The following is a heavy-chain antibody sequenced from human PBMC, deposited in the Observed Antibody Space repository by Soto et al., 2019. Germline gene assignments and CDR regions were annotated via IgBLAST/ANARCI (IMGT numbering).Heavy chain of an antibody. D-gene: IGHD6-19*01. CDR3: ARVFLAVADFDL. CDR1: GFTFSSYS. Sequence: PGGSLRLSCAVSGFTFSSYSMNWVRQAPGKGLEWVSYISSSSSTIYYADSVKGRFTISRDNAKNSLYLQMNSLRDEDTAVYYCARVFLAVADFDLWGRGTLVTVSS. V-gene: IGHV3-48*02. CDR2: ISSSSSTI. J-gene: IGHJ2*01.